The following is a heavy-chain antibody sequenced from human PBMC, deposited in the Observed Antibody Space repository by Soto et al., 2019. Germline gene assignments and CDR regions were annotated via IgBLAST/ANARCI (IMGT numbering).Heavy chain of an antibody. Sequence: QVQLVESGGGVVQPGRSLRLSCAASGFTFSSYGMHWVRQAPGKGLEWVAVISYDGSNKYYADSVKGRFTISRDNSKNTLYLQVNRLRAEDTAVYYCAKSVLEYYYSYGMDVWGQGTTVTVSS. CDR1: GFTFSSYG. V-gene: IGHV3-30*18. CDR3: AKSVLEYYYSYGMDV. J-gene: IGHJ6*02. D-gene: IGHD1-1*01. CDR2: ISYDGSNK.